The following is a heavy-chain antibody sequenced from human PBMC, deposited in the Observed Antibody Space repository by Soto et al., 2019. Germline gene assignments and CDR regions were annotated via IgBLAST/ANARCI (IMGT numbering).Heavy chain of an antibody. J-gene: IGHJ6*02. V-gene: IGHV3-23*01. CDR1: GFTFSSYA. Sequence: GGSLRLSCAASGFTFSSYAMSWVRQAPGKGLEWVSAISGSGATTYYADSVKGRLTISRDNSKSTVYLQVNSLRAEDTALYYCAKDGLGYCSSTSCYRHYYYGMDVWGQGTTVTVSS. CDR3: AKDGLGYCSSTSCYRHYYYGMDV. CDR2: ISGSGATT. D-gene: IGHD2-2*01.